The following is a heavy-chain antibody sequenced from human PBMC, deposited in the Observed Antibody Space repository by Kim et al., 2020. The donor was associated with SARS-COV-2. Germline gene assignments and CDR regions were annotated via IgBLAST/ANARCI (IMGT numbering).Heavy chain of an antibody. J-gene: IGHJ6*02. Sequence: ASVKVSCKASGYTFTGYYMHWVRQAPGQGLEWMGWINPNSGGTNYAQKFQGRVTMTRDTSISTAYMELSRLRSDDTAVYYCARDPRPRVAGTNYYYYGMDVWGQGTTVTVSS. D-gene: IGHD6-19*01. CDR1: GYTFTGYY. V-gene: IGHV1-2*02. CDR2: INPNSGGT. CDR3: ARDPRPRVAGTNYYYYGMDV.